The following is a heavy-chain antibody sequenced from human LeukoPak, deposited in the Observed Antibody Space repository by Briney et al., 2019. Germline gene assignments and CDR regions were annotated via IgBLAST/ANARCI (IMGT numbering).Heavy chain of an antibody. Sequence: PGGSLRLSCAASGFTFSSYSMTWVRQAPGKGLEWVSSISSSSSYIYYADSVKGRFTISRDNAKNSLYLQMNSLRAEDTAVYYCARFGEEYQPLLGWGQGTLVTVSS. D-gene: IGHD2-2*01. J-gene: IGHJ4*02. V-gene: IGHV3-21*01. CDR2: ISSSSSYI. CDR1: GFTFSSYS. CDR3: ARFGEEYQPLLG.